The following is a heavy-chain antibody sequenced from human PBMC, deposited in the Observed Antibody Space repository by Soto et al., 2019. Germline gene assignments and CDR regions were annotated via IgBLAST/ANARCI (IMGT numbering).Heavy chain of an antibody. Sequence: QVQLVQSGAEVKKPGASVKVSCKASGYTFTDYYIHWVRQAPGQGLEWMGWINPNSGGASYAEQFQGRVTMTRDTSISTAYMELSRLRSDDTAVYYCAREDVVVEAGSGVTYYYGMDVWGQGTTVTVSS. D-gene: IGHD2-15*01. V-gene: IGHV1-2*02. CDR3: AREDVVVEAGSGVTYYYGMDV. J-gene: IGHJ6*02. CDR1: GYTFTDYY. CDR2: INPNSGGA.